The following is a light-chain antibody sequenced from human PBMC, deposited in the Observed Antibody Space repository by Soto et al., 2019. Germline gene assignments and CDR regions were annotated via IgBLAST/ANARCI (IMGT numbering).Light chain of an antibody. CDR2: VNS. V-gene: IGLV2-14*01. CDR3: SSYTSSDTPYV. Sequence: QSVLTQPASVSGSPGQAITISCTGTSSDVGDYKYVSWYQQHPDKAPKLIIFVNSNRPSGISNRFSASQSGNTASLTISGLQAEEEDAYYCSSYTSSDTPYVFGTGTKLTVL. CDR1: SSDVGDYKY. J-gene: IGLJ1*01.